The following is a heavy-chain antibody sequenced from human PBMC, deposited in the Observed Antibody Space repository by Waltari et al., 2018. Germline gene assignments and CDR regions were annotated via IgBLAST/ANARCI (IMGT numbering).Heavy chain of an antibody. J-gene: IGHJ4*02. CDR1: GGSIGSSSYY. D-gene: IGHD1-26*01. CDR3: ARDSVVGATRGGFDY. V-gene: IGHV4-39*07. CDR2: IYYSGST. Sequence: QLQLQESGPGLVKPSGTLSLPCTVAGGSIGSSSYYWGWTRQPPGKGLEWIGSIYYSGSTDYNPSLKSRVTISVDTSKNQFSLKLSSVTAADTAVYYCARDSVVGATRGGFDYWGQGTLVTVSS.